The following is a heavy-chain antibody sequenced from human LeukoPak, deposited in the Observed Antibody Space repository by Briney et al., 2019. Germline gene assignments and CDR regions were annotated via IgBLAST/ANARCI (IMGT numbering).Heavy chain of an antibody. CDR1: GLTFSSYI. V-gene: IGHV3-21*01. CDR3: AREYGSGWYDY. CDR2: ISSSSSYI. Sequence: PGGSLRLSCAASGLTFSSYIMNWVRQAPGKGLEWVSSISSSSSYIYYAGSVKGRFTISRDNAKNSLYLQMNSLTAEDTAVYYCAREYGSGWYDYWGQGTLVTVSS. D-gene: IGHD6-19*01. J-gene: IGHJ4*02.